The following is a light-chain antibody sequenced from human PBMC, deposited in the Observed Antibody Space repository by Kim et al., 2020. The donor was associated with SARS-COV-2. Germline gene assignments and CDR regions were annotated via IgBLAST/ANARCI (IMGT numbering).Light chain of an antibody. V-gene: IGLV7-46*01. CDR3: LLSYSDSRV. Sequence: GGTVTHACHSNARAVTSGHCPFWFQQTPGPAPRTLFYDSDKRHCWTPARCSGSLLGGKAALTLSAAQAEDEADDYCLLSYSDSRVFGGGTHLTVL. J-gene: IGLJ2*01. CDR2: DSD. CDR1: ARAVTSGHC.